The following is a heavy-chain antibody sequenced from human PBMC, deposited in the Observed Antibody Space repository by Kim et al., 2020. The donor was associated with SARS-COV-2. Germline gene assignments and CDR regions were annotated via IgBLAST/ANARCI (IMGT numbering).Heavy chain of an antibody. V-gene: IGHV3-53*04. CDR2: IYSGGST. D-gene: IGHD1-26*01. Sequence: GGSLRLSCAASGFTVSSNYMSWVRQAPGKGLEWVSVIYSGGSTYYADSVKGRFTISRHNSKNTLYLQMNSLRAEDTAVYYCARHHNQWELQDYYYYMDVWGKGTTVTVSS. CDR1: GFTVSSNY. CDR3: ARHHNQWELQDYYYYMDV. J-gene: IGHJ6*03.